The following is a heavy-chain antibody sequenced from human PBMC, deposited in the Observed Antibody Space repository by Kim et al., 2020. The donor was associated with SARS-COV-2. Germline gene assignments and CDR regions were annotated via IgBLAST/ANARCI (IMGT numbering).Heavy chain of an antibody. CDR1: GGSLDGYY. CDR3: AREDYRVSGSPRTYSNWF. D-gene: IGHD3-10*01. CDR2: INHSGIT. V-gene: IGHV4-34*01. J-gene: IGHJ5*01. Sequence: SETLSLTCAVYGGSLDGYYWSWIRQPPGKGLEWLGEINHSGITNFNPSLESRVTMSVDTSKNQFSLRLRSVTAADTAVFYCAREDYRVSGSPRTYSNWF.